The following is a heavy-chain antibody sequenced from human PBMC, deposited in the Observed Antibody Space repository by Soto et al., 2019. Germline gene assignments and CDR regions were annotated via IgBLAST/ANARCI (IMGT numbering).Heavy chain of an antibody. CDR2: IDHDGTT. Sequence: EVQLVESGGGLVQPGGSLRLSCAGSGFTFSNYWMHWVRQAPGKGLEWVSRIDHDGTTDYAGSVRGRFTISRDNAENTLYLQMNSLRPEDTAVYYCVRDSHGDYWGQGTLVTVSS. V-gene: IGHV3-74*01. CDR3: VRDSHGDY. J-gene: IGHJ4*02. CDR1: GFTFSNYW.